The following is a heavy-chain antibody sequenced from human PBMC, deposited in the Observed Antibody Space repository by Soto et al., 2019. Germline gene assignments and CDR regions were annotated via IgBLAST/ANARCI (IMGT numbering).Heavy chain of an antibody. CDR1: GGTFSSDS. CDR3: ARSGGLDRDFNY. Sequence: QVQLVQSGAEVKKPGSSVKVSCKASGGTFSSDSFSWVRQAPGQGLEWMGGIIPMFDTPIYAQKFQDRVTIPAGESTSTAYMQLSSLRSGDTAVYYCARSGGLDRDFNYWGQGSLVTVSS. V-gene: IGHV1-69*12. D-gene: IGHD2-15*01. J-gene: IGHJ4*02. CDR2: IIPMFDTP.